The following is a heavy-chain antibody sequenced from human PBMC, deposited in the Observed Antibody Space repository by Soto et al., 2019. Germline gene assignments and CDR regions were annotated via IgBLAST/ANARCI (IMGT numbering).Heavy chain of an antibody. CDR1: GYTFTNYA. J-gene: IGHJ4*02. V-gene: IGHV1-3*01. D-gene: IGHD5-18*01. CDR3: ARDPGYSYGYN. Sequence: ASVKVSCKASGYTFTNYAMHWVRQAPGQRLEWMGWINAGNGDTKYSQNFQGRVTITRDTSASTAYMELSSLRSEDTAVYYCARDPGYSYGYNWGQGTLVTVSS. CDR2: INAGNGDT.